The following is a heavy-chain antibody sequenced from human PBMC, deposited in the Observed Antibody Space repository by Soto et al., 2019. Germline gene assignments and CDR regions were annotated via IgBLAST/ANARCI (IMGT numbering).Heavy chain of an antibody. J-gene: IGHJ4*02. CDR2: IGGGGISA. CDR1: GYNFGSYA. V-gene: IGHV3-23*01. Sequence: DVHLLESGGGLVQPGGSLRLSCVASGYNFGSYAMMWVRQAPGKGLEWISTIGGGGISAYYADSVKGRFTISRDNSKNTLYLQMNGLRAEDTGVYYCAKDPRLELRGVDSWGQGTQVTVSS. CDR3: AKDPRLELRGVDS. D-gene: IGHD1-7*01.